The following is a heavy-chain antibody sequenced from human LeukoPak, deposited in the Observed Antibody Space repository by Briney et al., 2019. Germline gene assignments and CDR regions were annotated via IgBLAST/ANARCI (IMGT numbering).Heavy chain of an antibody. V-gene: IGHV4-34*01. Sequence: PSETLSLTCAVYGGSFSGYYWSWIRQPPGKGLEWIGEINHSGSTNYNPSLKSRVTMSVDTSKNQFSLKLSSVTAADTAVYYCARGLRHDFWSGYWARAFDIWGQGTMVTVSS. CDR1: GGSFSGYY. D-gene: IGHD3-3*01. J-gene: IGHJ3*02. CDR2: INHSGST. CDR3: ARGLRHDFWSGYWARAFDI.